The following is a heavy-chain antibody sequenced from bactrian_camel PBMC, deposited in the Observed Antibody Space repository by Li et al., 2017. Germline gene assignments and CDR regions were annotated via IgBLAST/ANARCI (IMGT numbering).Heavy chain of an antibody. V-gene: IGHV3S54*01. J-gene: IGHJ4*01. CDR1: GDSVSHNC. CDR2: FDEPGGVT. CDR3: ATPRRIPCNWSAGIGV. D-gene: IGHD7*01. Sequence: HVQLVESGGGWVQAGGSLKLSCKVSGDSVSHNCLGWYRQAPGKEREGVARFDEPGGVTYVADSAKGRFTISQDNIENTVYLEMNSLQPEDTAMYYCATPRRIPCNWSAGIGVRGQGTQVTVS.